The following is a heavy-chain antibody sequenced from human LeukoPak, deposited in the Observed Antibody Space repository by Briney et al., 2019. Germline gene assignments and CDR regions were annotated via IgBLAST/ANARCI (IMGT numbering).Heavy chain of an antibody. CDR2: INHSGST. Sequence: SETLSLTCAVYGGSFSGYYWSWIRQPPGKGLEWIGEINHSGSTNYNPSLKSRVTISVDTSKNQFSLKLSSVTAADTAVYYCARHAEYQLLRGHFDYWGQGTLVTVSS. D-gene: IGHD2-2*01. J-gene: IGHJ4*02. CDR3: ARHAEYQLLRGHFDY. V-gene: IGHV4-34*01. CDR1: GGSFSGYY.